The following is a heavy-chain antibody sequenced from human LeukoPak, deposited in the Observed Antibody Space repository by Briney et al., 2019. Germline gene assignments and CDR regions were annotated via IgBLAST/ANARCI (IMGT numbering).Heavy chain of an antibody. Sequence: SETLSLTCTVSGGSISSYYWSGIRQPPGKGLEWIGYIYYSGSTNNNPSLKSRVTISVDTSKNQFSLKLSSVTAADTAVYYCARVPRDYSSGWYGPFDYWGQGTLVTVSS. CDR1: GGSISSYY. J-gene: IGHJ4*02. D-gene: IGHD6-19*01. CDR2: IYYSGST. CDR3: ARVPRDYSSGWYGPFDY. V-gene: IGHV4-59*01.